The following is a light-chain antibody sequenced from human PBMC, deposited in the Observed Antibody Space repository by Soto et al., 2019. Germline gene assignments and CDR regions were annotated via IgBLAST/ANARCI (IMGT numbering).Light chain of an antibody. CDR3: QQSYGVPRT. CDR1: QSISTY. CDR2: GAS. J-gene: IGKJ1*01. V-gene: IGKV1-39*01. Sequence: DLQVTQSPSSLSASVGDRVTITCRTSQSISTYFNWYQQTPGKAPKLLIHGASSLQSGVPSRFSGGGFETDFTLTINGLQPEDFATYYCQQSYGVPRTFGQGTRVEIK.